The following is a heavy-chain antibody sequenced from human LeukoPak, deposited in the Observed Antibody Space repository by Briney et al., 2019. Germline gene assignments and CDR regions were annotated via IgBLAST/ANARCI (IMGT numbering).Heavy chain of an antibody. CDR1: GYTFSNYL. CDR2: MNPNNSDI. V-gene: IGHV1-8*02. CDR3: VRVPPGTTIYAY. Sequence: GASVNVSFKASGYTFSNYLIHWVRQATGQGLEWVGWMNPNNSDIGYAQKFQGRVTMTRNTSIGTAYMELSSLRSEDTAIYYCVRVPPGTTIYAYWGQGTLVTVSS. D-gene: IGHD1-14*01. J-gene: IGHJ4*02.